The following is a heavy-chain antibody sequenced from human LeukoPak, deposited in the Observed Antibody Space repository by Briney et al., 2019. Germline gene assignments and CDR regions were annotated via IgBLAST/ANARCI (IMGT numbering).Heavy chain of an antibody. CDR1: GFTFSRFP. Sequence: GGSLRLSCAASGFTFSRFPMQWVRQAPGKGLEYVSTINSDGGYKYYANSVKGRFTISKDNAKNMLFLQMGSLRAEDTAVYYCAKDRGIAAAGRSRMLYYFDYWGQGTLVTVSS. CDR3: AKDRGIAAAGRSRMLYYFDY. D-gene: IGHD6-13*01. V-gene: IGHV3-64*01. CDR2: INSDGGYK. J-gene: IGHJ4*02.